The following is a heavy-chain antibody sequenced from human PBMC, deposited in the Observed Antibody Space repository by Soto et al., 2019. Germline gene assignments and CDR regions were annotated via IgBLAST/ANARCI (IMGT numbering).Heavy chain of an antibody. V-gene: IGHV1-18*04. Sequence: SVNGSCKASGYTFTSYGISWARHAPGQGLEWMGLISANDGNANNAQKLQSRVTITTDTSTCTAYTVLRSLRSDDTAVYYCERDSSSWYGAMYYYYGTDVWGQGNTVPVPS. CDR2: ISANDGNA. CDR1: GYTFTSYG. J-gene: IGHJ6*02. D-gene: IGHD6-13*01. CDR3: ERDSSSWYGAMYYYYGTDV.